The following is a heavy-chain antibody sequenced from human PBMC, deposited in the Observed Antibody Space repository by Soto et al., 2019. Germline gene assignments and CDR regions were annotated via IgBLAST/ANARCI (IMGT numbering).Heavy chain of an antibody. Sequence: QVQLVESGGGVVQPGRSLRLSCAASGFTFSSYGMHWVRQAPGKGLEWVAVISYDGSNKYYADSVKGRFTISRDNSKNSLYLQMNSLRAEDTAVYYCAKDSVRDYYGSGSYYSPPDYWGQGTLVTVAS. CDR1: GFTFSSYG. CDR3: AKDSVRDYYGSGSYYSPPDY. V-gene: IGHV3-30*18. CDR2: ISYDGSNK. J-gene: IGHJ4*02. D-gene: IGHD3-10*01.